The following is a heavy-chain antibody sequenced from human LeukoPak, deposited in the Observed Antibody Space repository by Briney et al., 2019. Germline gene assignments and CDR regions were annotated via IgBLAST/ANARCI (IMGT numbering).Heavy chain of an antibody. CDR2: INGDGRNI. CDR1: GFTFSSYW. J-gene: IGHJ4*02. CDR3: ARDGSGWFSDS. V-gene: IGHV3-74*01. D-gene: IGHD6-19*01. Sequence: GGSLRLSCVASGFTFSSYWMHWVRQDPRKGLVWVSRINGDGRNINYADSVRGRFTISRDNAKNTLYLQMNSLRAEDTALYHCARDGSGWFSDSWGQGTLVTVSS.